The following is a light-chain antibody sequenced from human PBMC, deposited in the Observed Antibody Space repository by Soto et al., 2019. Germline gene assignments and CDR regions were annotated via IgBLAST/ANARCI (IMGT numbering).Light chain of an antibody. J-gene: IGKJ1*01. CDR3: QRYYSTPRT. CDR1: ETVLDSSNNKDY. Sequence: DVVMSQSPGSLAVSLGEGATISCKSGETVLDSSNNKDYLTGYQQKAGQHPKLLICWASTREFGVPDRFRRRGSGTDFHLTISSLQAEDVEVYYCQRYYSTPRTSGHRTKLDIK. CDR2: WAS. V-gene: IGKV4-1*01.